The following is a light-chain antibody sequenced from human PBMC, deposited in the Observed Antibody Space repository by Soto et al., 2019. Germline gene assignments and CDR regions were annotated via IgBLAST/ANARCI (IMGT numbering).Light chain of an antibody. CDR3: LQYDSYPYT. Sequence: DIQVTQSPSTLSAYVEDGVIIICGPSQNVNFWLAWYQQRPRKAPKLLIYKTSSLESGVPSRFSGSGSGTEFTLTISSLEPDDFGTYFCLQYDSYPYTFGQGTKLEIK. CDR2: KTS. J-gene: IGKJ2*01. CDR1: QNVNFW. V-gene: IGKV1-5*03.